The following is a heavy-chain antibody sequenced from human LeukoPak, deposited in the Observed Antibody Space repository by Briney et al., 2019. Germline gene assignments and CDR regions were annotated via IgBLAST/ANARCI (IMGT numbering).Heavy chain of an antibody. CDR1: GGSFSGYY. CDR2: INHSGST. CDR3: ARGQHRKRGYSYGCGGGIDY. V-gene: IGHV4-34*01. D-gene: IGHD5-18*01. Sequence: SETLSLTCAVYGGSFSGYYWSWIRQPPGKGLEWIGEINHSGSTNYNPSLKSRVTISVGTSKNQFSLKLSSVTAADTAVYYCARGQHRKRGYSYGCGGGIDYWGQGTLVTVSS. J-gene: IGHJ4*02.